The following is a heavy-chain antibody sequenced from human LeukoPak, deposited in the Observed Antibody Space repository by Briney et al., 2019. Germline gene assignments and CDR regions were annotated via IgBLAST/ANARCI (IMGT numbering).Heavy chain of an antibody. V-gene: IGHV4-39*01. CDR2: IYYSGNT. CDR1: GGSIITTNYY. Sequence: PSGTLSLTCTVSGGSIITTNYYWGWIRQPPGKGLEWIGSIYYSGNTYYKPSLKSRVTISVDTSKNQFSLKLSSVTAADTAVYYCARHGDYCSSTSCPDYYYYMDVWGKGTTVTVSS. D-gene: IGHD2-2*01. J-gene: IGHJ6*03. CDR3: ARHGDYCSSTSCPDYYYYMDV.